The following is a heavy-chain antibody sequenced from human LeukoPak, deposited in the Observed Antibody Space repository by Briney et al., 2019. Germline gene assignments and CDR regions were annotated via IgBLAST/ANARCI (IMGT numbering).Heavy chain of an antibody. Sequence: GGSLRLSCAAFSGFAMSWVRQAPGRGLEWVSAINGRGYDTYYPDSVKGRFTISRDNPNNTLYLQMNSLRAEDTAVYYCAKGHRSSSSFFDSWGQGILVTVSS. V-gene: IGHV3-23*01. CDR1: SGFA. J-gene: IGHJ4*02. CDR3: AKGHRSSSSFFDS. D-gene: IGHD6-19*01. CDR2: INGRGYDT.